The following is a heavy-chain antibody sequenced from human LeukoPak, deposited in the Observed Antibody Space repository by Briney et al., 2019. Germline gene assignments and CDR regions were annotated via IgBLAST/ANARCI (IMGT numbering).Heavy chain of an antibody. D-gene: IGHD6-6*01. CDR1: GFTFSSYG. J-gene: IGHJ5*02. V-gene: IGHV3-30*02. CDR3: AKGALYSSSNWFDP. CDR2: IRYDRSNK. Sequence: PGGSLRLSCAASGFTFSSYGMHWVRQAPGKGPEWVAFIRYDRSNKYYADSVKGRFTISRDNSKNTLYLQMNSLRAEDTAVYYCAKGALYSSSNWFDPWGQGTLVSVSS.